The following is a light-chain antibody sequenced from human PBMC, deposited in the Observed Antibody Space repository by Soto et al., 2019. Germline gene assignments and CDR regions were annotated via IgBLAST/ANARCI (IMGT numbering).Light chain of an antibody. CDR1: SSDVSGSNY. CDR3: SSYTSSSTLDV. CDR2: DVS. Sequence: QSALTQPASVSGSPGQSITISCTGTSSDVSGSNYVSWYQQHPGKAPKLMIYDVSNQPSGVSNRFSGSKSGNTASLTISGLQAEDEADYYCSSYTSSSTLDVFGTGTKLTVL. J-gene: IGLJ1*01. V-gene: IGLV2-14*01.